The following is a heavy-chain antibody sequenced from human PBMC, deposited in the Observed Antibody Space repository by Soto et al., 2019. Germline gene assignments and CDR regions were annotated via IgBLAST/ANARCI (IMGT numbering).Heavy chain of an antibody. J-gene: IGHJ1*01. CDR1: GFTFSSYA. Sequence: GGSLRLSCAASGFTFSSYAMSWVRQAPGKGLEWVSAISGSGGSTYYADSVKGRFTISRDNSKNTLYLQMNSLRAEDTAVYYCAKSLYDYIWGSYRYTEYFQHWGQGTLVTVS. CDR2: ISGSGGST. CDR3: AKSLYDYIWGSYRYTEYFQH. V-gene: IGHV3-23*01. D-gene: IGHD3-16*02.